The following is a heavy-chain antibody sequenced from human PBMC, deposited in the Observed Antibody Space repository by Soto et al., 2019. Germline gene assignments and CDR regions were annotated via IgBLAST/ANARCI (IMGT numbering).Heavy chain of an antibody. CDR2: IVVGSGST. CDR3: AAERYPTDPYNWVDP. J-gene: IGHJ5*02. D-gene: IGHD2-2*02. Sequence: QMQLVQSGPEVKKPGTSVKVSCKASGFTFRNSAIQWVRQARGQRLEWIGWIVVGSGSTNYAQHFQERVTFTRDMSTGRAYMALSSLTSEDTAVYYCAAERYPTDPYNWVDPWGQGTLVTVSS. V-gene: IGHV1-58*02. CDR1: GFTFRNSA.